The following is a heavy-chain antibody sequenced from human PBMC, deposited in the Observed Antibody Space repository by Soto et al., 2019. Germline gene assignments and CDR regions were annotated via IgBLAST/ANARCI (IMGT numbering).Heavy chain of an antibody. V-gene: IGHV4-39*01. CDR3: ERVIIRSHIDQ. Sequence: PSETLSLTCSVSGGTFSSDTYYWGWIRQPPGKGLEWIGHMYYSGSTYYKPSLRSRVTISVDTSRNQFSLKLSSVNAADTAVYYCERVIIRSHIDQWGQGTLVTVSS. CDR2: MYYSGST. D-gene: IGHD3-10*01. J-gene: IGHJ4*02. CDR1: GGTFSSDTYY.